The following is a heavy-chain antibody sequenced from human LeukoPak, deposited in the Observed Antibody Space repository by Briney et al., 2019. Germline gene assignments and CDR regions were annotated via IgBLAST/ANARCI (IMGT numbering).Heavy chain of an antibody. CDR1: GFTFSNYK. J-gene: IGHJ2*01. V-gene: IGHV3-21*01. D-gene: IGHD5-24*01. Sequence: GGSLRLSCAASGFTFSNYKMHWVRQAPGKGLEWVSSISSSSSYIYYADSVKGRFTISRDNAKNSLYLQMNSLRAEDTAVYYCAREERDGYNYYWYFDLWGRGTLVTVSS. CDR3: AREERDGYNYYWYFDL. CDR2: ISSSSSYI.